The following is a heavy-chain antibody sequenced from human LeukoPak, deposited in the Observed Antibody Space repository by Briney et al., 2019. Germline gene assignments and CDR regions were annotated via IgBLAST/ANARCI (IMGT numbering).Heavy chain of an antibody. CDR3: AREYYDSSGHFVY. CDR2: ISSSSSYI. V-gene: IGHV3-21*01. CDR1: GFTFTSYN. Sequence: GGSLRLSCAASGFTFTSYNMNWVRQAPGKGLEWVSSISSSSSYIYYADSVKGRFTISRDNAKNSLYLQMNSLRAEDTAVYYCAREYYDSSGHFVYWGQGTLVTVSS. J-gene: IGHJ4*02. D-gene: IGHD3-22*01.